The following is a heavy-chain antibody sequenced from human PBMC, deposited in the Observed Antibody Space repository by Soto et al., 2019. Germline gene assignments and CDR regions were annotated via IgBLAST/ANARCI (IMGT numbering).Heavy chain of an antibody. V-gene: IGHV3-21*01. CDR3: AREWELDVDY. Sequence: GGSLRLSCAASGFTFSSYSMNWVRQAPGKGLEWVSSISSSSSHIYYADSVKGRFTISRDNAKNSLYLQMNSLRAEDTAVYYCAREWELDVDYWGQGTLVTVSS. CDR1: GFTFSSYS. D-gene: IGHD1-26*01. J-gene: IGHJ4*02. CDR2: ISSSSSHI.